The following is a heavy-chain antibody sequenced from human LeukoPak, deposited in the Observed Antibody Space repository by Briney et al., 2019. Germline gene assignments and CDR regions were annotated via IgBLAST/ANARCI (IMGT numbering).Heavy chain of an antibody. Sequence: GESLRLSCAASGFTFSNYGLHWVRQAPGKGLEWVAIISYDGSNKYFADSVKGRFTISRDNSKNTLYLQMNSLRAEDTAVYYCAKDGAVSGYFDNWGQGTLVTVSS. CDR3: AKDGAVSGYFDN. CDR2: ISYDGSNK. J-gene: IGHJ4*02. V-gene: IGHV3-30*18. D-gene: IGHD6-19*01. CDR1: GFTFSNYG.